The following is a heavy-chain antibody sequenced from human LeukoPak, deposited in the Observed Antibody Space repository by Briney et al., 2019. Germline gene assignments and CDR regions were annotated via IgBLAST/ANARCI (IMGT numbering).Heavy chain of an antibody. CDR2: INTDGSST. V-gene: IGHV3-74*01. CDR3: AREGGYSGYDQYYFDY. CDR1: GFTFSSYW. J-gene: IGHJ4*02. Sequence: PGGSLRLSCAASGFTFSSYWMHWVRPAPGRGLVWVSRINTDGSSTSYADSVKGGFTISRDNAKNTLYLQMNSLRAEDTAVYYCAREGGYSGYDQYYFDYWGQGTLVTVSS. D-gene: IGHD5-12*01.